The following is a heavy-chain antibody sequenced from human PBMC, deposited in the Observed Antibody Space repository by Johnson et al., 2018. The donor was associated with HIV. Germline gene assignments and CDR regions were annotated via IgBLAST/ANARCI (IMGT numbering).Heavy chain of an antibody. Sequence: EVQLAESGGALVQPGGSLRLSCAASGFTFIRYWMSWVRQAPGKGLEWVANIKQDGSEKTYVDSVKGRFTISRDNAKKSLYLQMNSLRAEDTAVYYCARVMEPRDAFDIWGQGTMVTVSS. V-gene: IGHV3-7*05. D-gene: IGHD1-1*01. CDR3: ARVMEPRDAFDI. J-gene: IGHJ3*02. CDR1: GFTFIRYW. CDR2: IKQDGSEK.